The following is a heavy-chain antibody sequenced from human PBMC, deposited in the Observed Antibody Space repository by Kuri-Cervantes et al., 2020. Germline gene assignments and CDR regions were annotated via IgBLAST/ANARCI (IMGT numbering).Heavy chain of an antibody. D-gene: IGHD3-10*02. CDR3: ARVVRGVLHWYWYMDV. V-gene: IGHV1-24*01. CDR2: FDPEDGET. Sequence: ASVKVSCKVSGYTLTELSMHWVRQAPGKGLEWMGGFDPEDGETIYAQKFQGRVTMTEDTSTDTAYMELSSLRSEDTAVYYCARVVRGVLHWYWYMDVWGKGTTVTVSS. CDR1: GYTLTELS. J-gene: IGHJ6*03.